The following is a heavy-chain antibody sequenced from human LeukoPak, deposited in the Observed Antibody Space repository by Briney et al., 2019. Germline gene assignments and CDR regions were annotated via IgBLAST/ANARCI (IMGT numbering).Heavy chain of an antibody. J-gene: IGHJ4*02. Sequence: PGGSLRLSCAASEFTVSSNYMSWVRQAPGKGLEWVSVIYSGGSTYYADSVKGRFTISRDNSKNTLYLQMNSLRAEDTAVYYCARDNQWGATISWGQGTLVTVSS. CDR3: ARDNQWGATIS. V-gene: IGHV3-53*01. CDR2: IYSGGST. CDR1: EFTVSSNY. D-gene: IGHD1-26*01.